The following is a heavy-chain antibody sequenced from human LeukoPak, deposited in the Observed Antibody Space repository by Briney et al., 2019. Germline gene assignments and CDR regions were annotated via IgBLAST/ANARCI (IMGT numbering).Heavy chain of an antibody. Sequence: ASVKVSCEASGYTFTGYYMHWVRQAPGQGLEWMGWINPNSGGTNYAQKFQGRVTMTRDTSISTAYMELSRLRSDDTAVYYCARMKRLYDSSGYPYAFDIWGQGTMVTVSS. CDR3: ARMKRLYDSSGYPYAFDI. J-gene: IGHJ3*02. CDR2: INPNSGGT. CDR1: GYTFTGYY. D-gene: IGHD3-22*01. V-gene: IGHV1-2*02.